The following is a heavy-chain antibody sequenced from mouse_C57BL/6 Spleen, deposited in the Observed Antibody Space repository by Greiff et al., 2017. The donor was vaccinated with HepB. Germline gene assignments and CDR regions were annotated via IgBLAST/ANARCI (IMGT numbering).Heavy chain of an antibody. CDR3: VRGDYYGSSYLAY. J-gene: IGHJ3*01. Sequence: EVQLVESGGGLVQPKGSLKLSCAASGFSFNTYAMNWVRQAPGKGLEWVARIRSKSNNYATYYADSVKDRFTISRDDSESMLYLQMNNLKTEDTAMYYCVRGDYYGSSYLAYWGQGTLVTVSA. CDR1: GFSFNTYA. CDR2: IRSKSNNYAT. D-gene: IGHD1-1*01. V-gene: IGHV10-1*01.